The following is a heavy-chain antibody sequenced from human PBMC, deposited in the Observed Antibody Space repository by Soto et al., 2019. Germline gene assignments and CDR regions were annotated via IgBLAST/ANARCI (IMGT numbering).Heavy chain of an antibody. CDR2: IIPILGIA. D-gene: IGHD4-17*01. Sequence: QVQLVQSGAEVKKPGSSVKVSCKASGGTFSSYTISWVRQAPGQGIEWMGRIIPILGIANYAQQFQGRVTITADKSTSTAYMELSSLRSEDTAVYYCAREVPFGDYYLDYWGQGTLVTVSS. J-gene: IGHJ4*02. V-gene: IGHV1-69*08. CDR3: AREVPFGDYYLDY. CDR1: GGTFSSYT.